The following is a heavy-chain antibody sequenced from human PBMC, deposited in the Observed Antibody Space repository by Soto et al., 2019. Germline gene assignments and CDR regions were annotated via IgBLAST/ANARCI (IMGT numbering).Heavy chain of an antibody. Sequence: PGGSLRLSCTASGIIFSNTWINWVRQAPGKGLEWVGRIKSNTDGGTTDYATPVKGRFALSRDDSQNTLYLQMTGLKAEDTAVYYCATDPPRKFYDNNGPMRNWGQGTLVTVS. CDR3: ATDPPRKFYDNNGPMRN. CDR2: IKSNTDGGTT. CDR1: GIIFSNTW. J-gene: IGHJ4*02. D-gene: IGHD3-22*01. V-gene: IGHV3-15*01.